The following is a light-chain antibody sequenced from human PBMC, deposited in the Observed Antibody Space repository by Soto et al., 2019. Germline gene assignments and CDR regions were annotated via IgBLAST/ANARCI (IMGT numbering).Light chain of an antibody. V-gene: IGKV1-5*03. J-gene: IGKJ1*01. CDR2: QAS. CDR1: QSISSW. Sequence: DIQMTQSPSTLSASVGDRVTITCRASQSISSWLAWYQQKPGKAPKLLIYQASSLESGVPSRFSGSLSWTDLTLIIISLQTDDFATYYFQQFTNYPRTFGKGTRVEIK. CDR3: QQFTNYPRT.